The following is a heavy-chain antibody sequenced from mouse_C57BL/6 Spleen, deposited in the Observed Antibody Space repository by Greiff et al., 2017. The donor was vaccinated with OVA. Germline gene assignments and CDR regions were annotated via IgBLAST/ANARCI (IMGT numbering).Heavy chain of an antibody. V-gene: IGHV1-64*01. CDR2: IHPNSGST. Sequence: VQLQQPGAELVKPGASVKLSCKASGYTFTSYWMHWVKQRPGQGLEWIGMIHPNSGSTNYNEKFKSKATLTVDKSSSTAYMQLSSLTSEDSAVYYCARYYYDPSWFAYWGQGTLVTVSA. D-gene: IGHD2-4*01. CDR1: GYTFTSYW. CDR3: ARYYYDPSWFAY. J-gene: IGHJ3*01.